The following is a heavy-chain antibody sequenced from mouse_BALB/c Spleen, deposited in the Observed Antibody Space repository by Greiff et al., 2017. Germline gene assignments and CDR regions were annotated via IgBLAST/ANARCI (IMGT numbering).Heavy chain of an antibody. V-gene: IGHV3-2*02. Sequence: EVKLQESGPGLVKPSQSLSLTCTVTGYSITSDYAWNWIRQFPGNKLEWMGYISYSGSTSYNPSLKSRISITRDTSKNQFFLQLNSVTTEDTATYYCARELGGFAYWGQGTLVTVSA. CDR3: ARELGGFAY. CDR2: ISYSGST. J-gene: IGHJ3*01. D-gene: IGHD4-1*01. CDR1: GYSITSDYA.